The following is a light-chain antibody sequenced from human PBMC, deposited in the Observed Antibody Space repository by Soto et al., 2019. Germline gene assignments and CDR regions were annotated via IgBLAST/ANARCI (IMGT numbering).Light chain of an antibody. CDR2: EVS. Sequence: QSALTQPPSASGSPGQSFTISCTGTSSDIGGYNYVSWYQQHPGKAPKLMIYEVSKRPSGVPDRFSGSKSGNTASLTVSGLQAEDEDDYYCSSYAGSNNYVVFGGGTKLTVL. V-gene: IGLV2-8*01. CDR1: SSDIGGYNY. CDR3: SSYAGSNNYVV. J-gene: IGLJ2*01.